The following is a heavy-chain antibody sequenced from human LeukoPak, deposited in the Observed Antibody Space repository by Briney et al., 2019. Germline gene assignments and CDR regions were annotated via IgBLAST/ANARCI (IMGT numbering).Heavy chain of an antibody. CDR1: GYTFTGYY. Sequence: ASVKVSCKASGYTFTGYYMHWVRQAPGQGLEWMGWINPNSGGTNYAQKFQGRVTMTRDTSISTAYMELSRLRAEDTAVYYCAKNKGTAMASYYFDYWGQGTLVTVSS. CDR2: INPNSGGT. V-gene: IGHV1-2*02. D-gene: IGHD5-18*01. J-gene: IGHJ4*02. CDR3: AKNKGTAMASYYFDY.